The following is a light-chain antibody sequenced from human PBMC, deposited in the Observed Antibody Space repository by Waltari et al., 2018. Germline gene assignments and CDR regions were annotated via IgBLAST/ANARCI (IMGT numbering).Light chain of an antibody. CDR3: MQGTNWRPLYT. V-gene: IGKV2-30*01. CDR2: KVS. Sequence: VVMNQSPTSLPVTLGQPASISCRSSQSLGYSDGNTYLNWFQQRPGQSPRRLIYKVSNRDAAVPDRFSGSGSGTDFTLKISRVEAEDVGVYYCMQGTNWRPLYTFGQGTKLEIK. J-gene: IGKJ2*01. CDR1: QSLGYSDGNTY.